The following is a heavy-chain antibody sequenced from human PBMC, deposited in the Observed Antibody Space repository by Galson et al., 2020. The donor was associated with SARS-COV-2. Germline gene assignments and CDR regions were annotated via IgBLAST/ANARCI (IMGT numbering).Heavy chain of an antibody. V-gene: IGHV3-7*01. Sequence: GGSLRLSCAASGFTFSSYWMSWVRQAPGKGLEWVANIKQDGSEKYYVDSVKGRFTISRDNAKNSLYLQMNSLRAEDTAVYYRARSYGSGGSQMGFDYWGQGTLVTVSS. CDR3: ARSYGSGGSQMGFDY. D-gene: IGHD3-10*01. CDR1: GFTFSSYW. CDR2: IKQDGSEK. J-gene: IGHJ4*02.